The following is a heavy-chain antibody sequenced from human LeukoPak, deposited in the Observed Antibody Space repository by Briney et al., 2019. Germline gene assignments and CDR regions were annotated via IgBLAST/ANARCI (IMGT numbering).Heavy chain of an antibody. CDR3: ARALHTPGWPYSGSPVRLFDY. Sequence: SETLSLTCTVSGGSISSGDYYRSWIRQPPGKGLEWIGYIYYSGSTYYNPSLKSRVTISVDTSKNQFSLKLSSVTAADTAVYYCARALHTPGWPYSGSPVRLFDYWGQGTLVTVSS. J-gene: IGHJ4*02. V-gene: IGHV4-30-4*08. D-gene: IGHD1-26*01. CDR2: IYYSGST. CDR1: GGSISSGDYY.